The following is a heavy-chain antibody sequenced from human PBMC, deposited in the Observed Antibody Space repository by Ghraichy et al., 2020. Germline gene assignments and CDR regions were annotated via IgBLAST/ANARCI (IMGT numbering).Heavy chain of an antibody. J-gene: IGHJ4*02. D-gene: IGHD3-3*01. CDR2: IYYSGST. CDR3: VSYYDFWSGYFD. Sequence: ESLNISCTVSGGSITSSGYYWGWIRQPPGKGLEWIGSIYYSGSTYYNPSLKSRVTISVDTSNNQFSLKLSSVTAADTAVYYCVSYYDFWSGYFDWGQGILVTVSS. CDR1: GGSITSSGYY. V-gene: IGHV4-39*01.